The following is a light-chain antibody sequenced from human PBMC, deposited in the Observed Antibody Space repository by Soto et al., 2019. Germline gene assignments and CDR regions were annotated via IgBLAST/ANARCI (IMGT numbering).Light chain of an antibody. V-gene: IGKV1-5*03. CDR3: QNYNSYSEA. Sequence: DIQMTQSPSTLSGSVGDIFTITCRASQTISSWLAWYQQKPGKAPKLLIYKASTLKSGVPSRFSGSGSGTEFTLTISSLQPDDFATYYCQNYNSYSEAFGQGTKVDIK. J-gene: IGKJ1*01. CDR2: KAS. CDR1: QTISSW.